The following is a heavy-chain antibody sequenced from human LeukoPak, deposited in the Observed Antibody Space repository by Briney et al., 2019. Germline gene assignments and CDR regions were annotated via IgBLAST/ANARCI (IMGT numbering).Heavy chain of an antibody. D-gene: IGHD3-3*01. CDR3: ARGLRDDFWSGYHYYFDY. Sequence: ASVKVSCKASGYTFTGYYMHWVRQAPGQGLEWMGWINPNSGGTNYAQKFQGRVTMTRDTSISTAYMELSRLRSDDTAVYYCARGLRDDFWSGYHYYFDYWGQGTLVTVSS. V-gene: IGHV1-2*02. CDR1: GYTFTGYY. CDR2: INPNSGGT. J-gene: IGHJ4*02.